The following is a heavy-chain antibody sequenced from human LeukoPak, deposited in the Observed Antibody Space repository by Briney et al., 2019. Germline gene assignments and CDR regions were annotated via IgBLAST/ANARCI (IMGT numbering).Heavy chain of an antibody. CDR1: GYTFTSYY. CDR2: INPSGGST. D-gene: IGHD1-26*01. V-gene: IGHV1-46*01. Sequence: ASVKVSCKASGYTFTSYYMRWVRQAPGQGLEWMGIINPSGGSTSYAQKFQGRVTMTRDTSTSTVYMELSSLRSEDTAVHYCARDLGATRGFDYWGQGTLVTVSS. CDR3: ARDLGATRGFDY. J-gene: IGHJ4*02.